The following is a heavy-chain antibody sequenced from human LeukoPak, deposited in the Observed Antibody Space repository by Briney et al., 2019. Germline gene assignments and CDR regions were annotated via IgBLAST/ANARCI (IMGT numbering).Heavy chain of an antibody. CDR1: GGSFSSGSYY. Sequence: SETLSLTCTVSGGSFSSGSYYWSWVRQPPGKGLEWIGYIYYSGSTNYNPSLKSRVTISVDTSKNQFSLKLSSVTAADTAVYYCARDLGRGYCGGDCYYDYWGQGTLVTVSS. CDR3: ARDLGRGYCGGDCYYDY. V-gene: IGHV4-61*01. J-gene: IGHJ4*02. D-gene: IGHD2-21*02. CDR2: IYYSGST.